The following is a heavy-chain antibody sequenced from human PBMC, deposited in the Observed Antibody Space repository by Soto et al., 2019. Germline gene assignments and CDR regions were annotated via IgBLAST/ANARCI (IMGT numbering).Heavy chain of an antibody. CDR2: IYYSGST. CDR1: GGSISSSSYY. CDR3: ARFRMVRGVITSYYYYYGMDV. Sequence: PSETLSLTCTVSGGSISSSSYYWGWIRQPPGKGLEWIGSIYYSGSTYYNPSLKSRVTISVDTSKNQFSLKLSSVAAADTAVYYCARFRMVRGVITSYYYYYGMDVWGQGTTVTVSS. D-gene: IGHD3-10*01. V-gene: IGHV4-39*01. J-gene: IGHJ6*02.